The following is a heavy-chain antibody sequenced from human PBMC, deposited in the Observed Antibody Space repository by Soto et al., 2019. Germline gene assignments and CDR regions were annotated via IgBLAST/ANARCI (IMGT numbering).Heavy chain of an antibody. D-gene: IGHD2-2*01. CDR3: ARDLRCSSTSCPNWYFDL. V-gene: IGHV1-69*08. J-gene: IGHJ2*01. CDR1: GGTFSSYT. CDR2: IIPILGIA. Sequence: QVQLVQSGAEVKKPGSSVKVSCKASGGTFSSYTISWVRQAPGQGLEWMGRIIPILGIANYAQKFQGRVTITADKSTSTAYMELSSLRSEDTAVYYCARDLRCSSTSCPNWYFDLGGRGTLVTVSS.